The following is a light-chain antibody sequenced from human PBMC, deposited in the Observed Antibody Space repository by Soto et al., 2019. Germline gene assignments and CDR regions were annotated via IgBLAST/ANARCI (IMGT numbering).Light chain of an antibody. CDR1: KLGDKY. CDR3: QAWDSGVV. V-gene: IGLV3-1*01. J-gene: IGLJ2*01. CDR2: QDT. Sequence: SYELTQPPSVSVSPGQTASITCSGDKLGDKYICWYQQKPGQSPVLVIYQDTKRPSGIPERFSGSNSGNTATLTISGTQAIDEADYYCQAWDSGVVFGGGTQLTVL.